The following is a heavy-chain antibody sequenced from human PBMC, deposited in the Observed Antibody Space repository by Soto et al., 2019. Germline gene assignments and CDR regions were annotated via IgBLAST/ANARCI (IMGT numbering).Heavy chain of an antibody. D-gene: IGHD1-20*01. CDR2: IVVGSGNT. Sequence: SVKVSCKASGFTFTSSAVQWVRQARGQRLEWIGWIVVGSGNTNYAQKFQERVTITRDMSTSTAYMELSSLRSEDTAVYYCAADVIITGTPFDPWGQGTLVTVS. V-gene: IGHV1-58*01. J-gene: IGHJ5*02. CDR3: AADVIITGTPFDP. CDR1: GFTFTSSA.